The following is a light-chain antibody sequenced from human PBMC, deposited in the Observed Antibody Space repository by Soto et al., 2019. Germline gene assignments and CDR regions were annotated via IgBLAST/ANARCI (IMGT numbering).Light chain of an antibody. V-gene: IGKV3-20*01. CDR1: QSVSSNY. J-gene: IGKJ1*01. CDR2: GTS. Sequence: EIVLTQSPGTLSLSPGERATLSCRASQSVSSNYLTWYQQKPGQAPRLLLYGTSSRAAGIPARFSGSGSGTEFTLTISSLQSEDFAVYYCQQYGSSPRTFGQGTKV. CDR3: QQYGSSPRT.